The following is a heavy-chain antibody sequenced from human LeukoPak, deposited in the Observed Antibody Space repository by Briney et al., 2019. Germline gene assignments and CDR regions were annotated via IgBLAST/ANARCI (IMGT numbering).Heavy chain of an antibody. J-gene: IGHJ3*02. CDR2: ISRNGDTT. Sequence: PGGSLRLSCSASGFTFSTFPMHWVRQAPGKGLEYFSAISRNGDTTYYADSVKGRFTISRDNSKNTLYLQMSSLRPEGTAVYYCVKALTDDAFDIWGQGTMVTVSS. V-gene: IGHV3-64D*06. CDR1: GFTFSTFP. CDR3: VKALTDDAFDI.